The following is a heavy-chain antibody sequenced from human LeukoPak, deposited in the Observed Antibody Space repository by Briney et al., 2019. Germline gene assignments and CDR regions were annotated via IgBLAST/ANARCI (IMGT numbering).Heavy chain of an antibody. V-gene: IGHV1-2*02. Sequence: GASVTLSCTASGYTFTGYYMDWVRHAPGQGLEWIGWINPNSGGTNYAQTFQGRVTMSRDTSISTAYMELSRLRSDDTAVYYGASVSYDYGSFDIWGQGTMVSVCS. D-gene: IGHD4-17*01. CDR2: INPNSGGT. CDR1: GYTFTGYY. CDR3: ASVSYDYGSFDI. J-gene: IGHJ3*02.